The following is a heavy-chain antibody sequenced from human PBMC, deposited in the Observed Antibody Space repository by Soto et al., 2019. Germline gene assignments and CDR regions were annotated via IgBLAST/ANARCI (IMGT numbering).Heavy chain of an antibody. CDR2: INHSGST. CDR1: GGSFSGYY. Sequence: QVQLQQWGAGLLKPSETLSLTCAVYGGSFSGYYWSWIRQPPGKGLEWIGEINHSGSTNYNPSLKSRVTISVDTSKNQFSLKLSSVTAADTAVYYCARERLVYCSGGSCLRYYYYYGMDVWGQGTTVTVSS. J-gene: IGHJ6*02. V-gene: IGHV4-34*01. D-gene: IGHD2-15*01. CDR3: ARERLVYCSGGSCLRYYYYYGMDV.